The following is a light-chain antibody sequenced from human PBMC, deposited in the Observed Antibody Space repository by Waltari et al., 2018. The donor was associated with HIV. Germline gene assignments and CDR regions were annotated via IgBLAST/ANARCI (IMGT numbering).Light chain of an antibody. CDR2: NDD. V-gene: IGLV1-44*01. J-gene: IGLJ1*01. CDR3: AAWDDTLKVYV. CDR1: GSNIRSNY. Sequence: GAPGQRVTISCSGSGSNIRSNYVNWYQQLPVTAPRVLIYNDDQRPSGVPARFSGSKAGTTASLAISGLQSEDEADYYCAAWDDTLKVYVFGTGTKVTVL.